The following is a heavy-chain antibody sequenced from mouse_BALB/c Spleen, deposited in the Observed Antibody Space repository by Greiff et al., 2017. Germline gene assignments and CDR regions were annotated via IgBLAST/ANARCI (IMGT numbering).Heavy chain of an antibody. CDR3: AIMRDRYDDFPFAY. Sequence: VQLQQSGPGLVKPSQSLSLTCTVTGYSITSDYAWNWIRQSPGNKRGWMGYISYSGSTRYNPSLKSRISITRDTSKNQFFLQLNSVTTEDTATYACAIMRDRYDDFPFAYWGQGTLVTVSA. V-gene: IGHV3-2*02. CDR2: ISYSGST. CDR1: GYSITSDYA. D-gene: IGHD2-14*01. J-gene: IGHJ3*01.